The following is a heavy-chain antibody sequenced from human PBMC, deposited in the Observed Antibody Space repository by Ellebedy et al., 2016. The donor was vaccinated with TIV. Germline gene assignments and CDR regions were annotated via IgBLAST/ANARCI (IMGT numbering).Heavy chain of an antibody. CDR2: ISSSSSYI. CDR3: ARGLWFGESRGLYYMDV. V-gene: IGHV3-21*01. D-gene: IGHD3-10*01. CDR1: GFTFSSYS. Sequence: GGSLRLXXAASGFTFSSYSMNWVRQAPGKGLEWVPSISSSSSYIYYADSVKGRFTISRDNAKNSLYLQMNSLRAEDTAVYYCARGLWFGESRGLYYMDVWGKGTTVTVSS. J-gene: IGHJ6*03.